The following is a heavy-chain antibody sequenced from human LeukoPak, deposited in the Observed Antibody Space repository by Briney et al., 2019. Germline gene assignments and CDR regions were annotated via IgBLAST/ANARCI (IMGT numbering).Heavy chain of an antibody. D-gene: IGHD3-3*01. CDR3: TAPGASGFVGNFWSGPLDF. CDR2: INPSAGST. CDR1: GYTFTSHY. V-gene: IGHV1-46*01. J-gene: IGHJ4*02. Sequence: ASVKVSCRASGYTFTSHYMHWVRQAPGQGLEWMGIINPSAGSTSYPQKFQGRVTMTRDTSTSTVYMELSSLRSEDTAVYYCTAPGASGFVGNFWSGPLDFWGRGTLVTVSS.